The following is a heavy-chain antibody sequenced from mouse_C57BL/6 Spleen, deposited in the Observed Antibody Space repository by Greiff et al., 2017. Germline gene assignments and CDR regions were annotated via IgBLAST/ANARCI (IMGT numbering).Heavy chain of an antibody. CDR1: GYTFTSYW. CDR3: ARSGVYYDYLFAY. J-gene: IGHJ3*01. D-gene: IGHD2-4*01. CDR2: IDPSDSYT. V-gene: IGHV1-69*01. Sequence: QVQLQQPGAELVMPGASVKLSCKASGYTFTSYWMHWVKQRPGQGLEWIGEIDPSDSYTNYNQKFKGKSTLTVDKSSSTAYMQLSSLTSEDSAVYYCARSGVYYDYLFAYWGQGTLVTVSA.